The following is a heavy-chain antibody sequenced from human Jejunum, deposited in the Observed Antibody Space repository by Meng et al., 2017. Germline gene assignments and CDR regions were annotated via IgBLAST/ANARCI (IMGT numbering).Heavy chain of an antibody. CDR2: IHQTGST. Sequence: QWHLQQWGGGLLNPSDTLSLPCTVYSGSSTGYYWSWVRQSPGKGLEWIGEIHQTGSTNYSPSLQSRVTISIDTSKNEFSLELRSVTAADTAVYYCARYLWSRGLFDSWGQGTLVTVSS. CDR3: ARYLWSRGLFDS. J-gene: IGHJ5*01. D-gene: IGHD2-21*01. V-gene: IGHV4-34*01. CDR1: SGSSTGYY.